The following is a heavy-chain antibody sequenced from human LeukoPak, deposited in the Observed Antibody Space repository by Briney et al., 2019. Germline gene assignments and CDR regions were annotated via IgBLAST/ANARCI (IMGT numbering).Heavy chain of an antibody. V-gene: IGHV4-59*02. CDR3: ARAPQWREAFDI. Sequence: KPSETLSLTCTVSGGSVSSYYWSWIRQPPGKGLEWIGYIYYSGSTNYNPSLKSRVTISVDTSKNQFSLKLSSVTAADTAVYYCARAPQWREAFDIRGQGTMVTVSS. CDR2: IYYSGST. D-gene: IGHD6-19*01. J-gene: IGHJ3*02. CDR1: GGSVSSYY.